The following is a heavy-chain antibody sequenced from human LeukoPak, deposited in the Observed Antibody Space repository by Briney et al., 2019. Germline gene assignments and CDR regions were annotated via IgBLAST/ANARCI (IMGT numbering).Heavy chain of an antibody. D-gene: IGHD1-26*01. V-gene: IGHV1-46*01. CDR2: INPSGGST. Sequence: ASVKVSCKASGYTFTSYYMHWVRQAPGQGLEWMGIINPSGGSTSYAQKFQGRVTMTRDTSTSTVYMELSSLRSEDTAVYYCARSQQYSGSYYQERRGAFDIWGQGTMVTVSS. CDR1: GYTFTSYY. CDR3: ARSQQYSGSYYQERRGAFDI. J-gene: IGHJ3*02.